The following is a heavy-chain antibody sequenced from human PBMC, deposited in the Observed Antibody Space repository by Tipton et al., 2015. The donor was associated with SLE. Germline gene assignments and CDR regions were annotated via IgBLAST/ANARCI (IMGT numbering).Heavy chain of an antibody. D-gene: IGHD1-26*01. CDR3: AREDWDRGVDY. Sequence: SLRLSCAASGFTFSSYAMHWVRQAPGKGLEWVAVISYDGSNKYYADSVKGRFTISRDNAKNSLYLEMDSLRVEDTATYYCAREDWDRGVDYWGQGTTVTVSS. CDR2: ISYDGSNK. V-gene: IGHV3-30*04. CDR1: GFTFSSYA. J-gene: IGHJ6*02.